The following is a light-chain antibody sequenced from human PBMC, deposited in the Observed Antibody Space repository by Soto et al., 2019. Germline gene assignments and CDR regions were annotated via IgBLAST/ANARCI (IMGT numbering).Light chain of an antibody. V-gene: IGKV3-20*01. Sequence: EIVLTQSPGTLSLSPGEGATLSCRASQTISRSLLAWYQQKPGQAPRLLISGASSRATGIPDRFSGSGSGTDFTLTIRRLEPEDFAVYYCQQYSDAPLTFGGGTKVEIK. J-gene: IGKJ4*01. CDR2: GAS. CDR3: QQYSDAPLT. CDR1: QTISRSL.